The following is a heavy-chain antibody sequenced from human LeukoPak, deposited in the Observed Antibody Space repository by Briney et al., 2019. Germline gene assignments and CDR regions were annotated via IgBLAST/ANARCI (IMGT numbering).Heavy chain of an antibody. CDR3: GRLGYYSNSRGYYYYRMDV. CDR1: RGYVSSGRYD. CDR2: IYYSEST. V-gene: IGHV4-61*01. D-gene: IGHD3-22*01. J-gene: IGHJ6*01. Sequence: SESLLLTCTVPRGYVSSGRYDSGWIRQPPGKGLEWIGYIYYSESTNYNPSLKRRVTISVDTSKNQSSLKLSSVTATGTGVYFCGRLGYYSNSRGYYYYRMDVWGQGTTVTVSS.